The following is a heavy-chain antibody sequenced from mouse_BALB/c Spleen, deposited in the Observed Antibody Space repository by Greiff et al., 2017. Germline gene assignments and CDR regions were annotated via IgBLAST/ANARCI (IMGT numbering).Heavy chain of an antibody. D-gene: IGHD1-2*01. J-gene: IGHJ4*01. CDR2: IDTSDSYT. V-gene: IGHV1-69*01. Sequence: QVQLQQPGAELVMPGASVKMSCKASGYTFTDYWMHWVKQRPGQGLEWIGAIDTSDSYTSYNQKFKGKATLTVDESSSTAYMQLSSLTSEDSAVYYCARRYGYGYAMDYWGQGTSVTVSS. CDR1: GYTFTDYW. CDR3: ARRYGYGYAMDY.